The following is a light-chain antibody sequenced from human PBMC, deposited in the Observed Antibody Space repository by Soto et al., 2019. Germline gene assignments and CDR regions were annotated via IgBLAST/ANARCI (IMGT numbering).Light chain of an antibody. J-gene: IGKJ1*01. CDR2: GAS. V-gene: IGKV3-15*01. CDR1: QSVSSN. Sequence: EIVMTQSPATLSVSPGERATLSCRARQSVSSNLAWSQQKPGRAPRLLIYGASTRVTGVPARFSGSGSGTEFTLTISSLQSEDFAVYYCQQYNNWPPWAFGQGTKVEIK. CDR3: QQYNNWPPWA.